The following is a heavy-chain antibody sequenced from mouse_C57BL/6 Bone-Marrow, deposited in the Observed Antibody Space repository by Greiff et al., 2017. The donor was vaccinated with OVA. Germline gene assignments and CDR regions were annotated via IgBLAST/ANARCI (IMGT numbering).Heavy chain of an antibody. CDR1: GYAFSSYW. V-gene: IGHV1-80*01. J-gene: IGHJ1*03. D-gene: IGHD1-1*01. CDR3: ARSLHYYGSSYDWYFDV. Sequence: VMLVESGAELVKPGASVKISCKASGYAFSSYWMNWVKQRPGKGLEWIGQIYPGDGDTNYNGKFKGKATLTADKSSSTAYMQLSSLTSEDSAVYFCARSLHYYGSSYDWYFDVWGTGTTVTVSS. CDR2: IYPGDGDT.